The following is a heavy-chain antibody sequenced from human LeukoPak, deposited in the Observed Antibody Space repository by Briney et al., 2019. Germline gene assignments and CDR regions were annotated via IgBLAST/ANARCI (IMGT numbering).Heavy chain of an antibody. CDR2: MNPNSGGT. J-gene: IGHJ5*02. D-gene: IGHD2-2*01. CDR1: GYTFTVNY. V-gene: IGHV1-2*02. CDR3: ARLRGLIVVVPAAMEFDP. Sequence: ASVKVSCKASGYTFTVNYIHWVRQAPGQGLEWVGWMNPNSGGTNYAQKFQGRVTLTRDTSIITAYMELSSLTSDDTAVYYCARLRGLIVVVPAAMEFDPWGQGTLVTVSS.